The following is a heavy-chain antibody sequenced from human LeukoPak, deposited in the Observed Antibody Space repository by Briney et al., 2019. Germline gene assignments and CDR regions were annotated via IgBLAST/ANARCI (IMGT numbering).Heavy chain of an antibody. Sequence: GESLRLSCTASGFTFSDCDMNWFRQAPGNGLQWVSSISYMGDHRYYADSAKGRFTISRDNAKNSLYLQMDNLRADDTAVYYCGKDFPLLRVAAAGDYWGQGTLVTVSS. J-gene: IGHJ4*02. CDR2: ISYMGDHR. CDR1: GFTFSDCD. CDR3: GKDFPLLRVAAAGDY. V-gene: IGHV3-21*06. D-gene: IGHD6-25*01.